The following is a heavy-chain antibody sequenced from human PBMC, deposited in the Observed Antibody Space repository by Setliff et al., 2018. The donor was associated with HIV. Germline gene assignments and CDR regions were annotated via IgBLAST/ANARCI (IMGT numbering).Heavy chain of an antibody. Sequence: LETLSLTCTVSGGSISSDYWSWIRQPPGKGLEWIGYIYHSGSTFYDPSLKSRVTIFVDTSKTQFYLKLRSVTASDTAVYYCARYTSKVDWFDPWGQGTLVTVSS. D-gene: IGHD5-12*01. CDR1: GGSISSDY. CDR2: IYHSGST. CDR3: ARYTSKVDWFDP. J-gene: IGHJ5*02. V-gene: IGHV4-59*04.